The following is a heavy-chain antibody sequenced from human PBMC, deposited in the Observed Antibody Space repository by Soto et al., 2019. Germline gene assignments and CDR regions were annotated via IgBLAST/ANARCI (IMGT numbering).Heavy chain of an antibody. CDR1: GFRFSDYS. CDR2: ISSSSFTI. Sequence: PGGSLRLSCAASGFRFSDYSMNWVRQAPGRGLEWVSYISSSSFTIHYADSVEGRFAISRDNAKNSLYLQMNSLRADDTAVYYCARDYGDFWSGHFDVWGQGALVTVPQ. D-gene: IGHD3-3*01. CDR3: ARDYGDFWSGHFDV. J-gene: IGHJ4*02. V-gene: IGHV3-48*01.